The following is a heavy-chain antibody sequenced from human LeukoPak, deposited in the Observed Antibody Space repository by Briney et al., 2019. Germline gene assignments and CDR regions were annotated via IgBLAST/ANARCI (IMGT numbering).Heavy chain of an antibody. CDR3: AKGIAAPGPS. CDR1: GFTISSYG. J-gene: IGHJ5*02. V-gene: IGHV3-30*02. Sequence: GGSLRLSCAASGFTISSYGMHWVRQAPGKGLEWVAFIRYDGSEKYYADSVKGRFTISRDNSKNTLYLQMNSLRAEDTAVYYCAKGIAAPGPSWGQGTLVTVSS. CDR2: IRYDGSEK. D-gene: IGHD6-13*01.